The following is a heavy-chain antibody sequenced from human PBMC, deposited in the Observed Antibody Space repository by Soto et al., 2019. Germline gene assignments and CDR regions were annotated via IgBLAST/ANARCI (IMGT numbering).Heavy chain of an antibody. D-gene: IGHD6-6*01. CDR1: GGSFSGYY. CDR3: ARGVAARYFDY. J-gene: IGHJ4*02. CDR2: INHSGST. Sequence: SETLSLTCAVYGGSFSGYYWSWIRQPPGKGLEWIGEINHSGSTNYNPSLKSRVTISVDTSKNQFSLKLGSVTAADTAVYYCARGVAARYFDYWGQGTLVTVSS. V-gene: IGHV4-34*01.